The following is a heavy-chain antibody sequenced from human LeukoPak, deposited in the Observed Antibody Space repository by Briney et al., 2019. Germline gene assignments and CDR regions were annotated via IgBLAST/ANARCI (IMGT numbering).Heavy chain of an antibody. CDR3: ARVPRLGGYYFDY. J-gene: IGHJ4*02. Sequence: PSQTLSLTCTVSGGSISSGSYYWNWIRPPPGKGLEWIGRIFTSGSTNYNPSLKSRVTISVDTSKNQFSLKLSSVTAADTAVYYCARVPRLGGYYFDYWGQGTLVTVSS. V-gene: IGHV4-61*02. D-gene: IGHD3-16*01. CDR2: IFTSGST. CDR1: GGSISSGSYY.